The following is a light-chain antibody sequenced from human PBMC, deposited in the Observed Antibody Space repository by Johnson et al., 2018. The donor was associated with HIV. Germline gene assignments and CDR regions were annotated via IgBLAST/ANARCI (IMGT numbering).Light chain of an antibody. CDR2: EST. J-gene: IGLJ1*01. CDR1: SSNIGNNY. CDR3: GTWDSRRNVYL. V-gene: IGLV1-51*02. Sequence: QSVLTQPPSVSAAPGQKVTISCSGSSSNIGNNYVSWYQQLPGTAPKLLIYESTNRPSGIPDRFSGSKSGTSATLGISGLQTGDEADYYCGTWDSRRNVYLSGTGTKVPVL.